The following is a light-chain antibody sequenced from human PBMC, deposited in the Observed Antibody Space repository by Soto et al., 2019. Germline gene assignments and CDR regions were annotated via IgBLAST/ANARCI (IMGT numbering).Light chain of an antibody. CDR3: SSYTSISTLGVV. CDR2: DVS. J-gene: IGLJ2*01. CDR1: SSDVGGYNY. V-gene: IGLV2-14*01. Sequence: QSALTQPASVSGSPGQSITISCTGTSSDVGGYNYVSWYQQHPGKAPKLMIYDVSNRPSGVSNRFSGSKSGNTASLTISGLQAEDEADYYCSSYTSISTLGVVFGGGTQLTVL.